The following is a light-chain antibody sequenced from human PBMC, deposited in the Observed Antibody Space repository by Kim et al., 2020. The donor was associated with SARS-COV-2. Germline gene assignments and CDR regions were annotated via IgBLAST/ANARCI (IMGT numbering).Light chain of an antibody. V-gene: IGKV3-20*01. Sequence: SPGDSASLSCRARHGVSSSYLAWYQQKPGQAPRLLIYGASSRATVIPDRFSGSGSRTDFTLTISRLEPEDVAVYYCQQYGSSPLTFGGGTKVDIK. CDR3: QQYGSSPLT. CDR1: HGVSSSY. CDR2: GAS. J-gene: IGKJ4*01.